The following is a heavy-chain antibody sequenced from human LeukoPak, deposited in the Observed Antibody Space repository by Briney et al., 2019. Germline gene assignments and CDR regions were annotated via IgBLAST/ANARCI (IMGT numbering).Heavy chain of an antibody. CDR3: ATIGYSYELDY. CDR1: GYSISSGHY. CDR2: IYHSGST. D-gene: IGHD5-18*01. Sequence: SETLSLTCTISGYSISSGHYWGWIRPPPGKGLEWIGSIYHSGSTYYNSSLKSRVTISVDTSKNQFSLKLSSVTAADTAVYYCATIGYSYELDYWGQGTLVTVSS. J-gene: IGHJ4*02. V-gene: IGHV4-38-2*02.